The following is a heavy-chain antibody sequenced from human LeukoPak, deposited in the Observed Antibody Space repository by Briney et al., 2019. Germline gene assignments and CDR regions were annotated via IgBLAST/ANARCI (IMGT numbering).Heavy chain of an antibody. CDR3: ARDRAGDSSGYYRSLRYFDL. D-gene: IGHD3-22*01. J-gene: IGHJ2*01. V-gene: IGHV1-46*01. CDR2: INPSGCST. CDR1: GYTFTSYY. Sequence: ASVKVSCKASGYTFTSYYMHWVRRAPGQGLEWMGIINPSGCSTSYAQKFQGRVTMTRDTSTSTVYMELSSLRSEDTAVYYCARDRAGDSSGYYRSLRYFDLWGRGTLVTVSS.